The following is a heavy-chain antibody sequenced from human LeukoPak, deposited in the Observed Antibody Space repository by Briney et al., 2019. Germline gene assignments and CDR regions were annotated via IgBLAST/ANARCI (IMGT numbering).Heavy chain of an antibody. D-gene: IGHD3-3*01. CDR1: GFTFSSYS. V-gene: IGHV3-48*04. CDR3: ARDYDLDGYFDD. J-gene: IGHJ4*02. Sequence: GESLRLACAVSGFTFSSYSVKWVRQAPGKGRGLYSYISSSRSTINYACCVKAGFTMSRDNAKNALYVQMNNLGGDATAVYSCARDYDLDGYFDDWGQGTLVTVSS. CDR2: ISSSRSTI.